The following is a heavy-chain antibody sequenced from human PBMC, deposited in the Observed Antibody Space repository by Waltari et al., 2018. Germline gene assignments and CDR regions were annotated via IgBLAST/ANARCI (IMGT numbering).Heavy chain of an antibody. Sequence: EVQLVESGGGLVQPGGSLRLSCAASGFSFSSYWMSWVRQAPGKGLEWVANIKQDGGEKDYVDSVKGRFTIYRDNARNSLYLEMNSLRAEDRAVYYCGRGGWRFDCWGQGTLVTVSS. CDR2: IKQDGGEK. CDR3: GRGGWRFDC. J-gene: IGHJ4*02. V-gene: IGHV3-7*04. D-gene: IGHD3-22*01. CDR1: GFSFSSYW.